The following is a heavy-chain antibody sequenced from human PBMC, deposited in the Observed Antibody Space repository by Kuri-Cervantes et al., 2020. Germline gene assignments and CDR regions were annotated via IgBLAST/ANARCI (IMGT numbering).Heavy chain of an antibody. D-gene: IGHD3-22*01. CDR3: ARERGEPYYYDSSGLSSFRH. Sequence: GSLRLSCAVYGGSFRGYYWSWIRQPPGKGLEWIGEINHSGRTNYNPSLKSRVTISIDTSENQFSLKLNSVTAADTAVYYCARERGEPYYYDSSGLSSFRHWGQGTLVTAPQ. CDR2: INHSGRT. CDR1: GGSFRGYY. J-gene: IGHJ1*01. V-gene: IGHV4-34*01.